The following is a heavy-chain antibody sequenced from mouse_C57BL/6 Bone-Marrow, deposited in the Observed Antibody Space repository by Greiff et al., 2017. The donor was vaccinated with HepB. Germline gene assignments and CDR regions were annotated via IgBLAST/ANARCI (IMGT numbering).Heavy chain of an antibody. V-gene: IGHV1-66*01. Sequence: VQLKQSGPELVKPGASVKISCKASGYSFTSYYIHWVKQRPGQGLEWIGWIYPGSGNTKYNEKFKGKATLTADTSSSTAYMQLSSLTSEDSAVYYCARRDYGSRFSMDYWGQGTSVTVSS. CDR3: ARRDYGSRFSMDY. J-gene: IGHJ4*01. CDR2: IYPGSGNT. CDR1: GYSFTSYY. D-gene: IGHD1-1*01.